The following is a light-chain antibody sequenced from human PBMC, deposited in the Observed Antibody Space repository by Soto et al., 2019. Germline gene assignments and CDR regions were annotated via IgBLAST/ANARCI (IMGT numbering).Light chain of an antibody. CDR2: LGS. Sequence: DIVMTQSPLSLPVTPGEPASISCRSSQSLLHSNGYNYLDWYLQKPGQSPQLLIYLGSNRATGVPDRFSGSGSGTDFTLTISRLEPEDFAVYYCQQYDTSLTFGGGTKVDIK. J-gene: IGKJ4*01. CDR3: QQYDTSLT. CDR1: QSLLHSNGYNY. V-gene: IGKV2-28*01.